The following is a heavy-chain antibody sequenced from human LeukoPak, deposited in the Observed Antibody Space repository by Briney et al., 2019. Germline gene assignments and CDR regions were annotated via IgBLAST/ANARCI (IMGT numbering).Heavy chain of an antibody. CDR3: AKPYYDILTYYSIDAFDI. Sequence: SETLSLTCAVYGGSFSGYYWGWIRQPPGKGLEWLGEINHSGSTNYNPSLKSRVTISVDRSRNQFSLKLSSVTAADTAVYYCAKPYYDILTYYSIDAFDIWGRGTMVTVSS. CDR1: GGSFSGYY. CDR2: INHSGST. D-gene: IGHD3-9*01. V-gene: IGHV4-34*01. J-gene: IGHJ3*02.